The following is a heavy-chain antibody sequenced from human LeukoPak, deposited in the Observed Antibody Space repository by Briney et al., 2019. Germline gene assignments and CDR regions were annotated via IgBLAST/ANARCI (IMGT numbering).Heavy chain of an antibody. CDR3: ASSMVRGVIDY. D-gene: IGHD3-10*01. Sequence: PGGSLRLSCAASGFTFSSYSMNWVRQAPGKGLEWVSSISSSSSYIYYADSVKGRFTISRDNAKNSLYLQVNSLRAEDTAVYYCASSMVRGVIDYWGQGTLVTVSS. V-gene: IGHV3-21*01. CDR1: GFTFSSYS. J-gene: IGHJ4*02. CDR2: ISSSSSYI.